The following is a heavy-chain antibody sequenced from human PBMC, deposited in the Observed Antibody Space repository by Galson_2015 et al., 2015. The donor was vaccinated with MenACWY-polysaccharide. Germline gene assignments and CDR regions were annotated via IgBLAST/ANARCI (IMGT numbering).Heavy chain of an antibody. CDR2: MNPNSGNT. V-gene: IGHV1-8*01. CDR3: ARIIARKYTFADS. CDR1: GYKFSSYD. D-gene: IGHD3-16*01. Sequence: QSGAEVKKPGASVKVSCKASGYKFSSYDINWVRQASGQGLEWMGWMNPNSGNTGYAQKFQGRVAMTRDTAISTAYMELRMLRYDDTAVYYCARIIARKYTFADSWGQGTLVSVSA. J-gene: IGHJ4*02.